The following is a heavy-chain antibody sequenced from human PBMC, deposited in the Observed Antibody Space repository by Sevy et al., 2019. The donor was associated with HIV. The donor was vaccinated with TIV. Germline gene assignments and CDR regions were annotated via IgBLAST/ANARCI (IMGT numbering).Heavy chain of an antibody. CDR2: SSYDGGNI. Sequence: SCTASGFILGYYAMHWVRQAPGKGLEWVAVSSYDGGNIYYADSVQGRFTVSRDNSKNTLNLQMNSLRPEDTAMYYCARDFYEFGDPRGLDYWGQGVLVTVSS. J-gene: IGHJ4*02. V-gene: IGHV3-30-3*01. D-gene: IGHD4-17*01. CDR1: GFILGYYA. CDR3: ARDFYEFGDPRGLDY.